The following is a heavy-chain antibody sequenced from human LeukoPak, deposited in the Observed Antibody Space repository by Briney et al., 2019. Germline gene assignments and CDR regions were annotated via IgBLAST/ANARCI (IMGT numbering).Heavy chain of an antibody. Sequence: GGSLRLSCAASGFTFSDYYMSWIRQAPGKGLEWVSYISISGNTICYADSVRGRFTISRDNAKNSLYLEMNSLRAEDTAVYYCAREGTIVSANYNWFDPWCQGTLVTVSS. V-gene: IGHV3-11*01. J-gene: IGHJ5*02. CDR1: GFTFSDYY. CDR2: ISISGNTI. D-gene: IGHD2-15*01. CDR3: AREGTIVSANYNWFDP.